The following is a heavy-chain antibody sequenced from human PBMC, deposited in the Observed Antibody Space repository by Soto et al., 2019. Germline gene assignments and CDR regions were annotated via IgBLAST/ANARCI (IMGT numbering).Heavy chain of an antibody. J-gene: IGHJ4*02. Sequence: LRLSCAASGFTFSNAWMSWVRQAPGKGLEWVGRIKSKTDGGTTDYAAPVKGRFTISRDDSKNTLYLQMNSLKTEDTAVYYCTTERFDYYDSSGYYYYWGQGTLVTVSS. CDR2: IKSKTDGGTT. D-gene: IGHD3-22*01. CDR3: TTERFDYYDSSGYYYY. CDR1: GFTFSNAW. V-gene: IGHV3-15*01.